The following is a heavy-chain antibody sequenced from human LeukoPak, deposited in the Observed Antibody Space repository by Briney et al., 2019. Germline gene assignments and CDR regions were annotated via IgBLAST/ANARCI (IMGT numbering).Heavy chain of an antibody. J-gene: IGHJ4*02. D-gene: IGHD3-22*01. V-gene: IGHV3-23*01. CDR1: GFTFSSYA. CDR2: ISGSGGST. Sequence: GGSLRLSCAASGFTFSSYAMSWVRQAPGKGLEWVSAISGSGGSTYYADSVKGRFTISRDNSKNTLYLQMNSLRAEDTAVYSCAKDMYCYDSSGNDYWGQGTLVTVSS. CDR3: AKDMYCYDSSGNDY.